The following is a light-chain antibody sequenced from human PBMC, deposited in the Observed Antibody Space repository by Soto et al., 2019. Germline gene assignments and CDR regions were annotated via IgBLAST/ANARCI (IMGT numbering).Light chain of an antibody. CDR3: QQRSNWPVT. CDR2: DAS. Sequence: PGERATLSCRASQRVGSNYLAWYQQKPGQPPRLLIYDASNRATGIPARFSGSGSGTDFTLTISSLEPEDFAVYYCQQRSNWPVTFGQGTRLEI. V-gene: IGKV3-11*01. J-gene: IGKJ5*01. CDR1: QRVGSNY.